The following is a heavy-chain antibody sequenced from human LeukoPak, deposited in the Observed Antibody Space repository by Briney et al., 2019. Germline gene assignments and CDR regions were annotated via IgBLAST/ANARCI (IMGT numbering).Heavy chain of an antibody. CDR1: GFTFSSNG. D-gene: IGHD3-9*01. Sequence: GGSLRLSCAASGFTFSSNGMHWARQAPGKGLEWVAVISYDGSNKYYADSVKGRFTISRDNSKNTLYLQMNSLRAEDTAVYYCARGLLRYFDWLLPYYFDYWGQGTLVTVSS. J-gene: IGHJ4*02. CDR2: ISYDGSNK. V-gene: IGHV3-30*03. CDR3: ARGLLRYFDWLLPYYFDY.